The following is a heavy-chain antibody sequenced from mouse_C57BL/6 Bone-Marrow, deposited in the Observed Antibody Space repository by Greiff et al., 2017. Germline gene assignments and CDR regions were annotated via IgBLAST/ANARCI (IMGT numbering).Heavy chain of an antibody. V-gene: IGHV1-50*01. D-gene: IGHD1-1*01. CDR2: IDPSDSYT. CDR1: GYTFTSYW. J-gene: IGHJ2*01. Sequence: QVQLQQSGAELVKPGASVKLSCKASGYTFTSYWMQWVKQRPGQGLEWIGEIDPSDSYTNYNQKFKGKATLTVDTSSSTAYMQLSSLTSEDSAVYYCARDYGSSSPYYWGQGTTLTVSS. CDR3: ARDYGSSSPYY.